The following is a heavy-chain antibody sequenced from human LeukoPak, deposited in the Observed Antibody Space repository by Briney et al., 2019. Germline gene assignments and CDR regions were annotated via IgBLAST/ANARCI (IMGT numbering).Heavy chain of an antibody. V-gene: IGHV3-74*03. CDR2: INSDGSST. Sequence: PGGTLRLSCAASGFTFRSYWMHWVRQAPGKGLVWVSRINSDGSSTKYADPVKRRFTISRDNAKNTLYLQMNSLRAEDTAVYYCARGYCSGGSCYSSAMDVWGQGTTVTVSS. J-gene: IGHJ6*02. D-gene: IGHD2-15*01. CDR1: GFTFRSYW. CDR3: ARGYCSGGSCYSSAMDV.